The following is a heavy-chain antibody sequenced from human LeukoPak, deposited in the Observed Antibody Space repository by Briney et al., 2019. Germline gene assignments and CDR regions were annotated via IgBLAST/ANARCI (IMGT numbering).Heavy chain of an antibody. CDR3: AREGPGFDY. V-gene: IGHV1-18*01. CDR1: GYTFTSYG. J-gene: IGHJ4*02. Sequence: ASVKVSCKASGYTFTSYGISWVRQAPGQGLEWMGWINTNNGNTNYAQKVQGRVTMTTDTSTSTAYMELRSLRYDDTAVYYCAREGPGFDYWGQGTLVTVSS. CDR2: INTNNGNT.